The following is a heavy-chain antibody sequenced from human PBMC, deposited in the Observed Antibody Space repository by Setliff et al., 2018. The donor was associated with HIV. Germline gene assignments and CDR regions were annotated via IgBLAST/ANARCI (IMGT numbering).Heavy chain of an antibody. CDR1: GFTFSSYA. Sequence: GGSLRLSSAASGFTFSSYAMSWVRQAPGKGLEWVSSISSDSRYIYYADSLKGRFTVSRDNAKNSLYLQMNSLRAEDTAVYYCARDLFPYYHDSSPYYPPGYWGQGTLVTVS. J-gene: IGHJ4*02. CDR3: ARDLFPYYHDSSPYYPPGY. D-gene: IGHD3-22*01. V-gene: IGHV3-21*01. CDR2: ISSDSRYI.